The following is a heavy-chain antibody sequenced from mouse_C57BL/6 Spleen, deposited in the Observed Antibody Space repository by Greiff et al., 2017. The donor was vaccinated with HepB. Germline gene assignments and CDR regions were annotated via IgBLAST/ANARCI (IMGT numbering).Heavy chain of an antibody. CDR1: GYTFTSYW. CDR2: IDPNSGGT. D-gene: IGHD2-4*01. V-gene: IGHV1-72*01. J-gene: IGHJ4*01. CDR3: ARSYDDDKDYAMDY. Sequence: VQLQQSGAELVKPGASVKLSCKASGYTFTSYWMHWVKQRPGRGLEWIGRIDPNSGGTKYNEKFKSKATLTVDKPSSTAYMQLSSLTSEDSAVYYGARSYDDDKDYAMDYWGQGTSVTVSS.